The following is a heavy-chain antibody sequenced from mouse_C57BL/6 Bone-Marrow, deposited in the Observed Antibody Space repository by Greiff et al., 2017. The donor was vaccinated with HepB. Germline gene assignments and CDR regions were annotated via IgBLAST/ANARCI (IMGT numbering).Heavy chain of an antibody. J-gene: IGHJ3*01. V-gene: IGHV5-12*01. D-gene: IGHD1-1*01. CDR3: ARRGNYYGSSFAY. CDR2: ISNGGGST. CDR1: GFTFSDYY. Sequence: EVKLVESGGGLVQPGGSLKLSCAASGFTFSDYYMYWVRQTPEKRLEWVAYISNGGGSTYYPDNVKGRFTISRDNAKNTLYLQMSRLKSEDTAMYYCARRGNYYGSSFAYWGQGTLVTVSA.